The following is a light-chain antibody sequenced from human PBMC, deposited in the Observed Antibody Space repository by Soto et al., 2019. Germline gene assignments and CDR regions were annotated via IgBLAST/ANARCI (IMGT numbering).Light chain of an antibody. CDR3: QVWDSSSDHVV. CDR1: NIGSKR. V-gene: IGLV3-21*04. J-gene: IGLJ2*01. Sequence: SYELTQPPSVSVAPGKTARITCGGNNIGSKRVHWYQEKPGQAPVLVIYYDSDRPSGIPERFSGFNSGNTATLTISRVEVGDEADYYCQVWDSSSDHVVFGGGTKLTVL. CDR2: YDS.